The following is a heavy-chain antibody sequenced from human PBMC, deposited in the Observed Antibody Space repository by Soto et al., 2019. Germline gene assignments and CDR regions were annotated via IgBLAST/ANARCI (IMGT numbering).Heavy chain of an antibody. D-gene: IGHD2-2*01. CDR2: ISYDGSNK. CDR1: GFTFSRYA. J-gene: IGHJ4*02. CDR3: ARVSRYCSSTSCSDFDY. Sequence: PGGSLTLSCAASGFTFSRYAVHWVRQAPGKGLEWVAVISYDGSNKYYADSVKGRFTISRDNSKNTLYLQMNSLRAEDTAVYYCARVSRYCSSTSCSDFDYWGQGTLVTVYS. V-gene: IGHV3-30*03.